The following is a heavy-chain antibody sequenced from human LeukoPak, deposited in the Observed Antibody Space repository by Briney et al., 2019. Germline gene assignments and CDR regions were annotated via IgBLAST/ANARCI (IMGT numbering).Heavy chain of an antibody. J-gene: IGHJ6*03. CDR2: IYYSGST. V-gene: IGHV4-39*01. CDR1: GGSISSSSYY. CDR3: ASGEWLLPYYYYYMDV. Sequence: SETLSLTCTVSGGSISSSSYYWGWIRQPPGKGLEWIGSIYYSGSTYYNPSLKSRVTISVDTSKNQFSLKLSSVTAADTAVYYCASGEWLLPYYYYYMDVWGKGATVTISS. D-gene: IGHD3-22*01.